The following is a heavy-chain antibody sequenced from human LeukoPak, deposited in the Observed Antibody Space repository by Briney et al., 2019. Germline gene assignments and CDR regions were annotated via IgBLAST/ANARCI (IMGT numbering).Heavy chain of an antibody. CDR2: ISTYNGNT. D-gene: IGHD3-16*01. CDR1: GYNFTTFG. Sequence: GASVKVSCKGSGYNFTTFGLNWVRQAPGLGLEWMGWISTYNGNTHSPQKFEDRVTMTTHTSTSTAYMELRSLTSDDTAVYYCARERGRGFDHWGQGTLVTVSS. V-gene: IGHV1-18*01. J-gene: IGHJ5*02. CDR3: ARERGRGFDH.